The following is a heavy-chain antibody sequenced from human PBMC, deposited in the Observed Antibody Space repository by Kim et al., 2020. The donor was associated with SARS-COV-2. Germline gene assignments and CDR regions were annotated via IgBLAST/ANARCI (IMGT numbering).Heavy chain of an antibody. V-gene: IGHV4-31*03. J-gene: IGHJ2*01. CDR1: GGSISSGMYY. CDR2: VSDSGTS. D-gene: IGHD6-6*01. CDR3: ARDRLPAHWFFPL. Sequence: SETLSLTCTVSGGSISSGMYYWNWIRQFPGKGPEWIGYVSDSGTSYHNPSFESRVTISIDTSKNQFSLRLKSVTAADTGVYYCARDRLPAHWFFPLWGRGTLVTVSS.